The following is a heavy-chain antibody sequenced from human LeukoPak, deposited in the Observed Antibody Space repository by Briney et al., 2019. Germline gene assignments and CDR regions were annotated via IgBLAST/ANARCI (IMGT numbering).Heavy chain of an antibody. CDR3: AKGQTF. CDR1: GITFSGSG. CDR2: ISGSGSNT. Sequence: GGSLRLSCAASGITFSGSGMSWVRQAPGKGLEWVSTISGSGSNTHYADSVKGRFTISRDNSKNILYLQMDSLRAEDTAVYYCAKGQTFWGQGTLVTVSS. J-gene: IGHJ4*02. V-gene: IGHV3-23*01.